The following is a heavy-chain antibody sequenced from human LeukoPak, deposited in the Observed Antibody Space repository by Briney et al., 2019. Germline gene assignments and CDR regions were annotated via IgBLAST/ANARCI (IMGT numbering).Heavy chain of an antibody. CDR3: ARVVVRDANNYKDY. Sequence: ASVKVSCKASVGTFSSYAISWVRQAPGQGLEWMGWSHPNSGGTNYAQKFQGRVTMTRDTSISTAYLDLSRVRSDDTAVYYCARVVVRDANNYKDYWGQGTLVTDSS. V-gene: IGHV1-2*02. D-gene: IGHD5-24*01. J-gene: IGHJ4*02. CDR1: VGTFSSYA. CDR2: SHPNSGGT.